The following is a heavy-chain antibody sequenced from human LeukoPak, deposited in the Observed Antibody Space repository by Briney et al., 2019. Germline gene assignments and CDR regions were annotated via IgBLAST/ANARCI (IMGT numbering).Heavy chain of an antibody. CDR3: AKQKGYCSGGSCYYSDY. D-gene: IGHD2-15*01. J-gene: IGHJ4*02. CDR1: GFTFSSYA. Sequence: GGSLTVSCAASGFTFSSYAMSWVRQAPGKGLEWVSTLSGSGASTSYADSVKGRFTISRDNSKNTLYLQMNSLRAEDTARYYCAKQKGYCSGGSCYYSDYWGQGTLVTVSS. V-gene: IGHV3-23*01. CDR2: LSGSGAST.